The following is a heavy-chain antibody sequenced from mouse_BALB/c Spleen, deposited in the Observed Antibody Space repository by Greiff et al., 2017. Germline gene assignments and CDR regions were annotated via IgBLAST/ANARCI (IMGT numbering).Heavy chain of an antibody. CDR3: ARQGGGSSGYGGAMDY. CDR1: GFTFSSYG. V-gene: IGHV5-6*01. J-gene: IGHJ4*01. CDR2: ISSGGSYT. Sequence: EVKVVESGGDLVKPGGSLKLSCAASGFTFSSYGMSWVRQTPDKRLEWVATISSGGSYTYYPDSVKGRFTISRDNAKNTLYLQMSSLKSEDTAMYYCARQGGGSSGYGGAMDYWGQGTSVTVSS. D-gene: IGHD3-1*01.